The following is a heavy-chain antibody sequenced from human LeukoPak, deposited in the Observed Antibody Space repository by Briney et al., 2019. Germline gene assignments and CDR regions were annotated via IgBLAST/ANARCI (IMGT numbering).Heavy chain of an antibody. Sequence: PGGSLRLSCAASGFTVIDNYMTWVRQAPGKGLEWVSAISGSGGSTYYADSVKGRFTISRDNSKNTLYLQMNSLRAEDTAVYYCAKDAGYSYGYNWFDPWGQGTLVTVSS. CDR1: GFTVIDNY. CDR3: AKDAGYSYGYNWFDP. D-gene: IGHD5-18*01. V-gene: IGHV3-23*01. CDR2: ISGSGGST. J-gene: IGHJ5*02.